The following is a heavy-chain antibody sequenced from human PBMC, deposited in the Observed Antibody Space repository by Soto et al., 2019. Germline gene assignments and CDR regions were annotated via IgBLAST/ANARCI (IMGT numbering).Heavy chain of an antibody. Sequence: QVQLQESGPGLVKPSQTLSLTCTVSGGSISTGGYYWTWIRQHPGKGLEWIGSIYYSGSTYYNPSLKSRVTISVDTSKNQFSLKLSSVTAADTAVYYCARGLSVTLFDNWGPGTLVTVSS. V-gene: IGHV4-31*03. CDR2: IYYSGST. D-gene: IGHD4-17*01. CDR3: ARGLSVTLFDN. J-gene: IGHJ4*02. CDR1: GGSISTGGYY.